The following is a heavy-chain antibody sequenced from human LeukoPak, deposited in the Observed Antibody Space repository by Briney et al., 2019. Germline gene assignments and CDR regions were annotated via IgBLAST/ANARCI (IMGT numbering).Heavy chain of an antibody. V-gene: IGHV1-69*06. CDR1: GGTFSSYA. CDR2: ISPIFGTA. CDR3: QKTAYDILTHYYYYGMDV. J-gene: IGHJ6*04. Sequence: SVKVSCKASGGTFSSYAISWVRQAPGQGLEWMGGISPIFGTANYAQKFQGRVTITADKSTSTAYMELSSLRSEDTVFFFKQKTAYDILTHYYYYGMDVWGKGTTVTVSS. D-gene: IGHD3-9*01.